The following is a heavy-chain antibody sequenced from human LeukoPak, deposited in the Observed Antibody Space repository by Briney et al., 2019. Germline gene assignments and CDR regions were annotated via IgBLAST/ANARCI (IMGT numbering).Heavy chain of an antibody. CDR3: ARDGPWINYYDGSSPV. Sequence: GGSLRLSCAASGFMFSTYEMNWVRQARGKGLEWLSYMSYNGRSIYYADSVKGRFTISRDNAKNLLYLQMNSLRVEDTAVYYCARDGPWINYYDGSSPVWGQGTQVTVSS. J-gene: IGHJ4*01. CDR1: GFMFSTYE. D-gene: IGHD3-22*01. V-gene: IGHV3-48*03. CDR2: MSYNGRSI.